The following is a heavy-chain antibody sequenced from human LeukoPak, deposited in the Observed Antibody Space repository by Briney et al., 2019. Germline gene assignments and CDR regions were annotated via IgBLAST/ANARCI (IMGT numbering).Heavy chain of an antibody. CDR2: IYYSGST. Sequence: SETLSLTCTVSGGSISSNYWSWIRQPPGKGLEWIGYIYYSGSTNYNPSLKSRVTISVDTSKNQFSLKLSSATAADTAVYYCARVYQAYSYGGDAFDIWGQGTMVTVSS. V-gene: IGHV4-59*01. CDR1: GGSISSNY. D-gene: IGHD5-18*01. CDR3: ARVYQAYSYGGDAFDI. J-gene: IGHJ3*02.